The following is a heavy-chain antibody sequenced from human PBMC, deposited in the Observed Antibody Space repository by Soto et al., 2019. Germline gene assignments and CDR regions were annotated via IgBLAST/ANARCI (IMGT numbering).Heavy chain of an antibody. CDR2: IYYSGST. Sequence: QVQLQESGPGLVKPSETLSLTCTVSGGSISSYYWSWIRQPPGKGLEWIGYIYYSGSTNYNPSLKSRVTISVDTSKNQFSLKLSSVTAADTAVYYCASGGITMIVRCSGDAFDIWGQGTMVTVSS. J-gene: IGHJ3*02. D-gene: IGHD3-22*01. CDR3: ASGGITMIVRCSGDAFDI. CDR1: GGSISSYY. V-gene: IGHV4-59*01.